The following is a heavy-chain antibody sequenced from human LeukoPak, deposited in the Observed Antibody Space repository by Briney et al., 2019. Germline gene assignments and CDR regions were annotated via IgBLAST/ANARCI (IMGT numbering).Heavy chain of an antibody. CDR1: GGSISGYY. D-gene: IGHD6-6*01. J-gene: IGHJ4*02. Sequence: SETLSLTCTVSGGSISGYYWSRLRQPPGKGLEWIGYIYYSGSTNYNPSLKSRVTISVDTSKNQFSLKLSSVTAADTAVYYCARLDGSSWSHDYWGQGTLVTVSS. CDR2: IYYSGST. V-gene: IGHV4-59*08. CDR3: ARLDGSSWSHDY.